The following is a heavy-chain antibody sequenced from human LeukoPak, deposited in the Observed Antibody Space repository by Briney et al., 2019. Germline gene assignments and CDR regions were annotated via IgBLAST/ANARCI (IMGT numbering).Heavy chain of an antibody. D-gene: IGHD3-10*01. CDR3: ARLMPSITRGGYNWFDP. CDR1: GYTFTGYY. Sequence: ASVKVSCKASGYTFTGYYMHWVRQAPGQGLEWMGWINPNRGGTHYAQKFQGRVTMTRDTSISTAYMELSRLRSDDTAVYYCARLMPSITRGGYNWFDPWGQGTLVTVSS. CDR2: INPNRGGT. J-gene: IGHJ5*02. V-gene: IGHV1-2*02.